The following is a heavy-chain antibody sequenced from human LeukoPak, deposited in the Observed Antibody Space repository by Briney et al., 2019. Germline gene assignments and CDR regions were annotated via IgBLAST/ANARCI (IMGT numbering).Heavy chain of an antibody. J-gene: IGHJ4*02. CDR1: TFTLNNYW. Sequence: GESLRLSCTASTFTLNNYWMSWVRQAPGKGLEWVANIRQEGSEKYYVDSVKGRFTISRDNAKNSLYLQMNSLRAEDTAVYYCASRAGYTGSWSDFDYWGQGTLVTV. CDR2: IRQEGSEK. V-gene: IGHV3-7*05. CDR3: ASRAGYTGSWSDFDY. D-gene: IGHD6-13*01.